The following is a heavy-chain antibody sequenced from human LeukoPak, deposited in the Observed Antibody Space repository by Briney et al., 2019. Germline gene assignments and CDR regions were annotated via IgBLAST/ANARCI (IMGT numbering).Heavy chain of an antibody. CDR2: INPSGGST. Sequence: ASVKVSCKASGYTFTSYYMHWVRQAPGQGLEWMGIINPSGGSTGYAQKFQGRVTMTRDTSTSTVYMELSSQRSEDTAVYYCARDRAYCSGGSCYSDWGQGTLVTVSS. CDR1: GYTFTSYY. J-gene: IGHJ4*02. CDR3: ARDRAYCSGGSCYSD. D-gene: IGHD2-15*01. V-gene: IGHV1-46*01.